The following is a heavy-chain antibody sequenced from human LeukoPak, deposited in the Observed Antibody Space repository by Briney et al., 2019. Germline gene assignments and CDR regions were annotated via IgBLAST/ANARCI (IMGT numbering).Heavy chain of an antibody. CDR2: ISSSSSYT. Sequence: PGGSLRLSCAASGFTFSDYYMSWIRQAPGKGLEWASYISSSSSYTNYADSVKGRFTISRDNTKNSLFLQLHSLRAEDTSVYYCAFRGNNYLLSWGQGTLVTVSS. D-gene: IGHD1/OR15-1a*01. CDR3: AFRGNNYLLS. V-gene: IGHV3-11*06. CDR1: GFTFSDYY. J-gene: IGHJ5*02.